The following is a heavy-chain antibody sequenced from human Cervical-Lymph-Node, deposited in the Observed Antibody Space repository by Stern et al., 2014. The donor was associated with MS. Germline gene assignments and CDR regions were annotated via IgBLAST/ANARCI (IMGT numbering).Heavy chain of an antibody. V-gene: IGHV3-30*01. CDR2: ISYDGSNK. CDR3: AVNYGDYEYYFDY. J-gene: IGHJ4*02. Sequence: VQLVESGGGVVQPGGSLRLSCAASGFTFSSYAMHWVRQAPGKGLEWVAVISYDGSNKYYADSVKGRFTISRDNSKNTLYLQMNSLRAEDTAVYYCAVNYGDYEYYFDYWGQGTLVTVSS. CDR1: GFTFSSYA. D-gene: IGHD4-17*01.